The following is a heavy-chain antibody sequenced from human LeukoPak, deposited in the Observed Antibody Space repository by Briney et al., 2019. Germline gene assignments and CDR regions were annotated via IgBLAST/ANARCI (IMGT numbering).Heavy chain of an antibody. V-gene: IGHV4-4*07. Sequence: SETLSLTCTFSGGSINNFYWSWIRQPAGKGLEWIGRIHASENTNYNPSLKSRVTMSVDTSKNQFSLKLSSVTAADTAVYYCARRSNYYGSGSAYYYYMDVWGKGTTVTVSS. J-gene: IGHJ6*03. CDR3: ARRSNYYGSGSAYYYYMDV. CDR2: IHASENT. D-gene: IGHD3-10*01. CDR1: GGSINNFY.